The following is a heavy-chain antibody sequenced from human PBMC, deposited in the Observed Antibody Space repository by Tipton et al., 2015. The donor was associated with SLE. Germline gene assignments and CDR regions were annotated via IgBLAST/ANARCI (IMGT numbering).Heavy chain of an antibody. CDR2: IYSGGSST. V-gene: IGHV3-23*03. D-gene: IGHD6-13*01. Sequence: SLRLSCAASGFTFSSYAMSWVRQAPGKGLEWVSVIYSGGSSTYYADSMKGRFTISRDNSKNTLYLQMNSLRAEDTAVYYCATLGSSSGMDVWGKGTTVTVSS. CDR3: ATLGSSSGMDV. J-gene: IGHJ6*04. CDR1: GFTFSSYA.